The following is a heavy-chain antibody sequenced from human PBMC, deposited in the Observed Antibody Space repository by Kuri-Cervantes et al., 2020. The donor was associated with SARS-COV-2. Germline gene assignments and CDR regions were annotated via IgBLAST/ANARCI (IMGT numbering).Heavy chain of an antibody. CDR1: GYSFTSYW. J-gene: IGHJ4*02. D-gene: IGHD3-22*01. V-gene: IGHV5-51*01. CDR3: ARATHYDSSGYYYSFDY. CDR2: IYPGDSDT. Sequence: GGSLRLSCKGSGYSFTSYWIGWVRQMPGKGLEWMGIIYPGDSDTRYSPSFQGQVTISADTSISTAYLQWSSLKASDTAMYYCARATHYDSSGYYYSFDYWGQGTLVTVSS.